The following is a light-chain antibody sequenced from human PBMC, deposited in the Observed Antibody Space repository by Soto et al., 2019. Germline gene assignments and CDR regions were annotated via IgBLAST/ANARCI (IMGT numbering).Light chain of an antibody. Sequence: QSVLTQPPSVSGAPGXXVTISCTXXXXNIGAGYDVHWYQQLPGTAPKLLIYGNSNRPSGVPDRFSGSKSGTSASLAITGLQAEDEADYYCQSYDSSLSGSVFGGGTKLTVL. CDR1: XXNIGAGYD. V-gene: IGLV1-40*01. J-gene: IGLJ2*01. CDR3: QSYDSSLSGSV. CDR2: GNS.